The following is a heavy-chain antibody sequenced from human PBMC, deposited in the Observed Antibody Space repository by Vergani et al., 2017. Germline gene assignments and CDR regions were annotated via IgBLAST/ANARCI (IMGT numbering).Heavy chain of an antibody. CDR1: GFTFSSYG. V-gene: IGHV3-33*08. Sequence: QVQLVESGGGVVQPGRSLRLSCAASGFTFSSYGMHWVRQAPGKGLEWVAVIWYDGSNKYYADSVKGRFTISRDNSKNTLYLQMNSLRAEDTAVYYCARDRFELPAAASYYYYYYMDVWGKGTTVTVSS. J-gene: IGHJ6*03. CDR3: ARDRFELPAAASYYYYYYMDV. CDR2: IWYDGSNK. D-gene: IGHD2-2*01.